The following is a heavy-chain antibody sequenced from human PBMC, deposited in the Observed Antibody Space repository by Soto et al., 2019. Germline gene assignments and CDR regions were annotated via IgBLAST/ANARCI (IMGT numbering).Heavy chain of an antibody. CDR1: GGTFSNFG. V-gene: IGHV1-69*01. J-gene: IGHJ5*02. D-gene: IGHD6-19*01. CDR2: IIPIFASS. CDR3: AKDVGFKQLLFVLET. Sequence: QVQLVQSGAEVKKPGSSVRVSCKASGGTFSNFGFSWVRQAPGQGLEWMGGIIPIFASSNYAQKFQGRLTITADESTSTAYMDLSSLRSEDTALYFCAKDVGFKQLLFVLETWGQVTLVTVAS.